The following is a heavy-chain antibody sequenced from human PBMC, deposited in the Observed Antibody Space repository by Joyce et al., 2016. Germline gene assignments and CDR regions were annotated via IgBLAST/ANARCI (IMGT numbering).Heavy chain of an antibody. CDR2: IKADGSEK. V-gene: IGHV3-7*01. D-gene: IGHD3-3*01. Sequence: EVQLVESGGGLVQPGGSLRLSCVSSGFTFRKYYMGWIRQAPGKGPEWVANIKADGSEKSYVGSVEGRFTISRDNAKTSLYLQINGLRAEDTAVYYCAREYFWRYDYWGQGTLVTVSS. J-gene: IGHJ4*02. CDR3: AREYFWRYDY. CDR1: GFTFRKYY.